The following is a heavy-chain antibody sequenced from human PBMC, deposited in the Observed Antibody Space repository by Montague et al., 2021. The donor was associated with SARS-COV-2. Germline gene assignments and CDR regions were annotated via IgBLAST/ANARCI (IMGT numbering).Heavy chain of an antibody. Sequence: SETLSLTCAVSGDSISTYNWCSCVLLPPGGGLEWSGGNYHTRSTNYKPSRKRRVSTSVDKTWNQFSLRLTSVTAADTAVYYCARKGSGRSDLDFWGQGTMVTVSS. J-gene: IGHJ6*02. CDR2: NYHTRST. V-gene: IGHV4-4*02. CDR3: ARKGSGRSDLDF. D-gene: IGHD1-26*01. CDR1: GDSISTYNW.